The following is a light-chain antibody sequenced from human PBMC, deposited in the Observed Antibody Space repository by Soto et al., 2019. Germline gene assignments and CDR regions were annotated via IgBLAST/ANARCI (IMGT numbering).Light chain of an antibody. V-gene: IGKV3-11*01. CDR2: DAS. Sequence: ELVLPQSPATLSLSPGEIATLSCRASQSVSSYLAWYQQKPGQAPMLLIYDASNRATGIPARFSGSGSGTDFTLTISSLEPEDFAVYYCQQRSNWLTFGGGTKVEIK. J-gene: IGKJ4*01. CDR1: QSVSSY. CDR3: QQRSNWLT.